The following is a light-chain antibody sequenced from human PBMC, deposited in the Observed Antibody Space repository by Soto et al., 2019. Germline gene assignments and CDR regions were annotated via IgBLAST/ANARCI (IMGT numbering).Light chain of an antibody. J-gene: IGKJ5*01. V-gene: IGKV3-20*01. Sequence: EIVLTQSPATLYLSPGERATLSCRSSQSVPRSYLAWYQQKPGQAPRLLIYGTSSRATGIPDRFSGSGSGTDFTLTISRLEPEDFAVFYCQQYGSSITFCQGTLLAI. CDR3: QQYGSSIT. CDR2: GTS. CDR1: QSVPRSY.